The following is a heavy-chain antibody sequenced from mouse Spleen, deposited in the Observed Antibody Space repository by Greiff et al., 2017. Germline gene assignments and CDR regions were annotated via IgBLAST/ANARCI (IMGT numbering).Heavy chain of an antibody. CDR2: IDPYNGGT. CDR3: ARLALGSSYLDY. CDR1: GYAFTSYN. V-gene: IGHV1S135*01. J-gene: IGHJ2*01. D-gene: IGHD1-1*01. Sequence: VQLKESGPELVKPGASVKVSCKASGYAFTSYNMYWVKQSHGKSLEWIGYIDPYNGGTSYNQKFKGKATLTVDKSSSTAYMHLNSLTSEDSAVYSCARLALGSSYLDYWGQGTTLTVSS.